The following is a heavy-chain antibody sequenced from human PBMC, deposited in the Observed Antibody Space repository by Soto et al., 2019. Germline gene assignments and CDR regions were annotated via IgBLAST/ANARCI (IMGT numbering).Heavy chain of an antibody. Sequence: GGSLRLSCAASGFTFSSYAMSWVRQAPGKGLEWVSAISGSGGSTYYADSVKGRFTISRDNSKNTLYLQMNSLRAEDTAVYYCAKDEGDYYPNKVDFDYWGQGTLVTVSS. D-gene: IGHD1-26*01. CDR1: GFTFSSYA. J-gene: IGHJ4*02. CDR3: AKDEGDYYPNKVDFDY. V-gene: IGHV3-23*01. CDR2: ISGSGGST.